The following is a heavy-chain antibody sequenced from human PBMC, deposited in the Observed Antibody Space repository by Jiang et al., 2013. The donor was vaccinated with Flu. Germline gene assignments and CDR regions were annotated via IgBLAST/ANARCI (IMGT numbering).Heavy chain of an antibody. CDR2: IYYTGYT. V-gene: IGHV4-59*01. J-gene: IGHJ6*01. Sequence: GLVKPSETLSLTCTISGGPISRYYWSWVRRPPGKGLEWIGYIYYTGYTHYNPSLQSRVIISVDTSKNQVSLQMTSVTAADTAIYYCARDGAVKGPVIPNYYYFGMDVWG. CDR1: GGPISRYY. CDR3: ARDGAVKGPVIPNYYYFGMDV. D-gene: IGHD2-21*01.